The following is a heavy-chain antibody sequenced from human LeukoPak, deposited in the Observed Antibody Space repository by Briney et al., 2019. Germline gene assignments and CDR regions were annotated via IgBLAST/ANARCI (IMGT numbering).Heavy chain of an antibody. D-gene: IGHD4-17*01. J-gene: IGHJ4*02. CDR1: GGSFSGYY. CDR2: INHSGST. Sequence: SETLSLTCTVYGGSFSGYYWSWIRQPPGKGLEWIGEINHSGSTNYNPSLKSRVTISVDTSKNQFSLKLSSVTAADTAVYYCARGSDGDPSPFDYWGQGTLVTVSS. CDR3: ARGSDGDPSPFDY. V-gene: IGHV4-34*01.